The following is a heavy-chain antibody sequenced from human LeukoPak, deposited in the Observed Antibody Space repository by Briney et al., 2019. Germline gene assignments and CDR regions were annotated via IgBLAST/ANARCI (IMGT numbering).Heavy chain of an antibody. Sequence: GSLRLSCAASGFTFSNYAMSWVRQPPGKGLEWIGEINHSGSTNYNPSLKSRVTISVDTSKNQFSLKLSSVTAADTAVYYCARRLRYFDWYMTFDPWGQGTLVTVSS. CDR1: GFTFSNYA. J-gene: IGHJ5*02. V-gene: IGHV4-34*01. CDR3: ARRLRYFDWYMTFDP. CDR2: INHSGST. D-gene: IGHD3-9*01.